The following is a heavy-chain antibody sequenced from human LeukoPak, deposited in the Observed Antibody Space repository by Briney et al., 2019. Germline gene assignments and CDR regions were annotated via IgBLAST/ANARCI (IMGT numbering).Heavy chain of an antibody. J-gene: IGHJ4*02. D-gene: IGHD6-13*01. CDR1: GYSISSGYY. CDR3: ARSIAAAGTGY. CDR2: IYHSGST. V-gene: IGHV4-38-2*02. Sequence: PSETLSLTCTVSGYSISSGYYWGWIRQPPGKGLEWIGSIYHSGSTYYNPSLKSRVTISVDTSKNQFSLKLSSVTAADTAVYYCARSIAAAGTGYWGQGTLVTVSS.